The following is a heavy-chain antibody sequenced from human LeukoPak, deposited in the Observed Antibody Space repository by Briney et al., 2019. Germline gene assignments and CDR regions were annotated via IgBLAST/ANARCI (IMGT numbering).Heavy chain of an antibody. CDR3: ARIRKREGEDY. D-gene: IGHD3-16*01. CDR1: GDSISNNNW. CDR2: VYHSGDA. V-gene: IGHV4/OR15-8*01. Sequence: SETLSLTCVVSGDSISNNNWWSWVRQSPGKGLEWIGEVYHSGDANYNPSLKSRVTMSVDMSKNQISLRLTSVTAADTAVYYCARIRKREGEDYWGQGTLVTVSS. J-gene: IGHJ4*02.